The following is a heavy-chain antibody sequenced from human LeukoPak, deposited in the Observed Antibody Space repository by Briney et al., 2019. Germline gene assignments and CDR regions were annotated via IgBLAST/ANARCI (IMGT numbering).Heavy chain of an antibody. D-gene: IGHD3-9*01. Sequence: GGSLRLSCAASGFTFSSYWMSWVRQAPGKGLEWVTNIKQDGSEKYYVDSVKGRFTISRDNAKNSLYLQMNSLRAEDTAVYYCASNVLRYSPGDYWGQGTLVTVSS. CDR2: IKQDGSEK. CDR1: GFTFSSYW. CDR3: ASNVLRYSPGDY. J-gene: IGHJ4*02. V-gene: IGHV3-7*01.